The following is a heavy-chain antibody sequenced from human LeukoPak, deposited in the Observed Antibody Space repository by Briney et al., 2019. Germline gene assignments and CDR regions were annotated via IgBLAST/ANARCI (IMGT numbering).Heavy chain of an antibody. CDR3: ARMGYCSSTSCYGMDV. Sequence: GSLRLSCAASGFTFSSYSMNWVRQAPGKGLEWVSSISSSSSYIYYADSVKGRFTISRDNAKNSLYLQTNSLRAEDTAVYYCARMGYCSSTSCYGMDVWGQGTTVTVSS. CDR2: ISSSSSYI. D-gene: IGHD2-2*01. J-gene: IGHJ6*02. V-gene: IGHV3-21*01. CDR1: GFTFSSYS.